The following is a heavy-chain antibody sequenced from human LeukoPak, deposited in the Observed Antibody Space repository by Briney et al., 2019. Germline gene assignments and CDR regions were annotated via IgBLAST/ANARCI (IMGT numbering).Heavy chain of an antibody. CDR3: ARDPRGYSSGWYSGAFDI. CDR1: GYTFTGYY. Sequence: ASVKVSCKASGYTFTGYYMHWVRQAPGQGLEWMGWINPNSGGTNYAQKFQGRVTMTRDTSISTAYMELSRLRSDDTAVYYCARDPRGYSSGWYSGAFDIWDQGTMVTVSS. D-gene: IGHD6-19*01. J-gene: IGHJ3*02. V-gene: IGHV1-2*02. CDR2: INPNSGGT.